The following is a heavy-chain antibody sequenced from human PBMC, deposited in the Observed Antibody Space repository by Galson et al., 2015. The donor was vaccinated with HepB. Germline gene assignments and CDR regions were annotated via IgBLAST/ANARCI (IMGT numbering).Heavy chain of an antibody. Sequence: SLRLSCAASGFTFSSYWMSWVRQAPGKGLEWVANIKQDGSEKYYVDSVKGRFTISRDNAKNSLYLQMNSLRAEDTAVYYCARDEEADSSSPENWYFDLWGRGTLAPFSS. CDR2: IKQDGSEK. J-gene: IGHJ2*01. V-gene: IGHV3-7*03. D-gene: IGHD6-13*01. CDR3: ARDEEADSSSPENWYFDL. CDR1: GFTFSSYW.